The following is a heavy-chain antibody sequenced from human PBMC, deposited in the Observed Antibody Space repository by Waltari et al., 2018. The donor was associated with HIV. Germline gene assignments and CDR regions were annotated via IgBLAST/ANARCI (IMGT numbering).Heavy chain of an antibody. CDR2: INSDGSST. V-gene: IGHV3-74*01. CDR1: GLTFSSTW. D-gene: IGHD6-13*01. J-gene: IGHJ6*02. Sequence: EVQLVESGGGLVQPGGSLRLSCAASGLTFSSTWMHWVRQAPGKGLVWVSRINSDGSSTSYADSVKGRFTISRDNAKNTLYLQMNSLRAEDTAVYYCASGYSSSWRSDYYYYGMDVWGQGTTVTVSS. CDR3: ASGYSSSWRSDYYYYGMDV.